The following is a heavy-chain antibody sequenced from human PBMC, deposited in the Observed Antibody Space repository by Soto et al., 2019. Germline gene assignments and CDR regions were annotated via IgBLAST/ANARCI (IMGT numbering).Heavy chain of an antibody. Sequence: PSETLSLTCTVSGGSISSYYWSWIRQPPGKGLEWIGYIYYSGSTNYNPSLKSRVTISVDTSKNQFSLKLSSVTAADTAVYYCARVVSIAARRAPYYFDYWGQGTLVTVSS. V-gene: IGHV4-59*01. CDR3: ARVVSIAARRAPYYFDY. J-gene: IGHJ4*02. CDR2: IYYSGST. D-gene: IGHD6-6*01. CDR1: GGSISSYY.